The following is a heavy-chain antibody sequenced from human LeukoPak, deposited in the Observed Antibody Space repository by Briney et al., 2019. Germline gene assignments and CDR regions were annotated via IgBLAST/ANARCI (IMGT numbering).Heavy chain of an antibody. CDR2: ISGSGGST. CDR1: GFTFSSYA. Sequence: GGSLRLSCAASGFTFSSYAMSWVRQAPGKGLEWVSAISGSGGSTYYADSVKGRFTISRDNSKNTLYLQMNSLRAEDTAVHYCAKNFGRYYGSGSYSFDYWGQGTLVTVSS. J-gene: IGHJ4*02. CDR3: AKNFGRYYGSGSYSFDY. D-gene: IGHD3-10*01. V-gene: IGHV3-23*01.